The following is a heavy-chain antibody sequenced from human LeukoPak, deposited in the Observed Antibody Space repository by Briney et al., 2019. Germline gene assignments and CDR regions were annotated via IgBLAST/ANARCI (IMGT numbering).Heavy chain of an antibody. CDR3: ARARRWGDYFDY. CDR2: IYSGGST. CDR1: GFTVSSNY. V-gene: IGHV3-53*01. J-gene: IGHJ4*02. D-gene: IGHD3-16*01. Sequence: GGSLRLFGAASGFTVSSNYMSWVRQAPGKGLEGVSVIYSGGSTYYSDSVKGRFTISRATSKNTLYLQMNSLRAEDTAVYYCARARRWGDYFDYWGQGTLVTVSS.